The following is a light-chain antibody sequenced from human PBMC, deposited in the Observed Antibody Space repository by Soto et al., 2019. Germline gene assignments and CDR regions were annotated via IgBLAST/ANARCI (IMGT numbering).Light chain of an antibody. CDR1: QSVSNY. CDR2: AAS. Sequence: DIQMTQSPSSLSASVGDRVTITCRASQSVSNYLNWYQQKPGKAPKLLIYAASSLQSGVPSRFSGSGSGTDFTLTISSLQPEDFATYYCQHSYSSPPYTFGQGTKLEIK. J-gene: IGKJ2*01. V-gene: IGKV1-39*01. CDR3: QHSYSSPPYT.